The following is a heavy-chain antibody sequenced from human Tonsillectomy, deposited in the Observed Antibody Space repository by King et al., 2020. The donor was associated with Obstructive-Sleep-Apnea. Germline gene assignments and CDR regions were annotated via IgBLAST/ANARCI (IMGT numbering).Heavy chain of an antibody. J-gene: IGHJ5*02. D-gene: IGHD3-10*01. CDR1: GGSISSSSYY. Sequence: QLQESGPGLVKPSETLSLTCTVSGGSISSSSYYWGWIRQPPGKGLEWIGSIYYSGSTYYNPSLKSRVTISVDTSKNQFSLKLSSVPAADAAVYYCWVPDFFGSFDPWGQGTLVTVSS. CDR2: IYYSGST. CDR3: WVPDFFGSFDP. V-gene: IGHV4-39*07.